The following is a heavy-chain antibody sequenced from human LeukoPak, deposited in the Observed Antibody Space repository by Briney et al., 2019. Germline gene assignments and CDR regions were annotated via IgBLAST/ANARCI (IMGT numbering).Heavy chain of an antibody. D-gene: IGHD2-2*01. CDR3: AGYCSSTSCYGNTPPH. Sequence: PSETLSLTCTVSGGSIGSYYWSWIRQPPGKGLEWIGYIYYSGSTNYNPSLKSRVTISVDTSKNQFSLKLSSVTAADTAVYYCAGYCSSTSCYGNTPPHWGQGTLVTVSS. V-gene: IGHV4-59*01. CDR2: IYYSGST. J-gene: IGHJ4*02. CDR1: GGSIGSYY.